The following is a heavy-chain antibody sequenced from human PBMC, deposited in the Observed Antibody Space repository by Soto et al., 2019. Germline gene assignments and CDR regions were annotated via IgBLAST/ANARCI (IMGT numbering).Heavy chain of an antibody. Sequence: QVHLVQSGAEVKKPGASVKLSCQGPEDDFRTYVIHWMRQAPGQSFEWLGWINVGNDNKKFSDKLQGRVSLTRDTSARTVYMTLSSLRPEDTAVYYCAKAGHCVDNRGYQYLDPWGQGTLVTVS. D-gene: IGHD3-22*01. CDR3: AKAGHCVDNRGYQYLDP. CDR2: INVGNDNK. CDR1: EDDFRTYV. V-gene: IGHV1-3*01. J-gene: IGHJ5*02.